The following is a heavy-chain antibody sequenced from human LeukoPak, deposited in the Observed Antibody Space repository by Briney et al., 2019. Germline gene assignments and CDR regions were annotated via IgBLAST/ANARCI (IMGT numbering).Heavy chain of an antibody. Sequence: GGSLRLSCAASGFTFSSYWVSWVRQAPGKGLGWVANIKQDGSEKYYVDSVKGRFTISRDNAKKSLYLQMNSLRAEDTAVYYCARDNCSGGRCHLHYYYYMDVWGKGTTVTISS. CDR3: ARDNCSGGRCHLHYYYYMDV. CDR2: IKQDGSEK. D-gene: IGHD2-15*01. V-gene: IGHV3-7*01. J-gene: IGHJ6*03. CDR1: GFTFSSYW.